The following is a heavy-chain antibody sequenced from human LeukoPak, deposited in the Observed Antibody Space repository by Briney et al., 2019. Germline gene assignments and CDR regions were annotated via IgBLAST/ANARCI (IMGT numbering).Heavy chain of an antibody. CDR3: AKDSRSWLVLPDAFDI. Sequence: GGSLRLSCAASGNYWMHWVRQVPGKGLVWVSRIGGDGRSISYADSVKGRFTISRDNSKNTLYLQMNSLRAEDTAVYYCAKDSRSWLVLPDAFDIWGQGTMVTVSS. D-gene: IGHD6-6*01. J-gene: IGHJ3*02. CDR2: IGGDGRSI. V-gene: IGHV3-74*01. CDR1: GNYW.